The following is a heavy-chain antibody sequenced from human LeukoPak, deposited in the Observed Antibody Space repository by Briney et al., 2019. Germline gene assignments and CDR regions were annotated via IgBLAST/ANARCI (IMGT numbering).Heavy chain of an antibody. CDR2: ILYDGSNK. V-gene: IGHV3-30*02. CDR3: AKDPGAHDKHFDH. J-gene: IGHJ4*02. D-gene: IGHD3-22*01. CDR1: GFTFSSFA. Sequence: GGSLRLSCAAAGFTFSSFAMHWVRQAPGKGQEWGAYILYDGSNKSYSDSVQGRFNISRDSPQSTLYLQINSLRAEATAGYYCAKDPGAHDKHFDHWGQGTLVTVSS.